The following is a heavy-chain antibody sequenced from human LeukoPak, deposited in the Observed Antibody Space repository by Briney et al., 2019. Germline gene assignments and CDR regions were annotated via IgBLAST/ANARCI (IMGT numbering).Heavy chain of an antibody. V-gene: IGHV3-23*01. CDR1: GFTFSSYA. D-gene: IGHD3-10*01. CDR3: AKSNYYGSGRPDY. J-gene: IGHJ4*02. Sequence: GGSLRLSCAASGFTFSSYAMSWVRQAPGKGLEWVSAISGSGGSTYYADSVKGRFTISRDNSKNTPYLQMNSLRAEDTAVYYCAKSNYYGSGRPDYWGQGTLVTVSS. CDR2: ISGSGGST.